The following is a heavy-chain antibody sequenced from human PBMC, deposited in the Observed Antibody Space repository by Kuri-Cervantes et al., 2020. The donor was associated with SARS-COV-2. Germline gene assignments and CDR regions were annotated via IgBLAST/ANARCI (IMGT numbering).Heavy chain of an antibody. Sequence: GESLKISCAASGFTFSSYSMNWVRQAPGKGPEWVSSISSSSSYIYHADSVKRRFTISRDNAKTSLYLQMNSLRAEDTAVYYCARGGYSSSSGHYFDYWGQGTLVTVSS. CDR2: ISSSSSYI. CDR3: ARGGYSSSSGHYFDY. V-gene: IGHV3-21*01. CDR1: GFTFSSYS. D-gene: IGHD6-6*01. J-gene: IGHJ4*02.